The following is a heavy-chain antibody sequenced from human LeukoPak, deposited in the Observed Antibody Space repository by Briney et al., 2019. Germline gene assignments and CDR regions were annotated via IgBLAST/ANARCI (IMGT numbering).Heavy chain of an antibody. V-gene: IGHV4-34*01. CDR2: INHSGST. D-gene: IGHD6-19*01. J-gene: IGHJ4*02. CDR3: ARTPMTPSIAVAGSVDY. Sequence: SETLSLTCAVYGGSFSGYYWSWIRQPPGKGLEWIGEINHSGSTNYNPSLKSRVTISVDTSKNQFSLKLSSVTAADTAVYYCARTPMTPSIAVAGSVDYWGQVTLVTVSS. CDR1: GGSFSGYY.